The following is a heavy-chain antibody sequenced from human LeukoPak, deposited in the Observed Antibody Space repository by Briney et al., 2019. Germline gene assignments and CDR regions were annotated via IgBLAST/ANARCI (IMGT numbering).Heavy chain of an antibody. V-gene: IGHV4-59*01. CDR3: ARGAHYDYVWGSYASPPHFDY. CDR2: IYYSGST. J-gene: IGHJ4*02. D-gene: IGHD3-16*01. CDR1: GGSISSYY. Sequence: KPSETLSLTCTVSGGSISSYYWSWIRQPPGKGLEWIGYIYYSGSTNYNPSLKSRVTISVDTSKNQFSLKLSSVTAADTAVYYCARGAHYDYVWGSYASPPHFDYWGQGTLVTVSS.